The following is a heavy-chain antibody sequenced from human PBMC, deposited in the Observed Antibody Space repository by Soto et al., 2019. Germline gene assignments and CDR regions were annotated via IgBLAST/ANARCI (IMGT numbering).Heavy chain of an antibody. CDR2: IWYDGGTK. Sequence: GGSLRLSCAASGFTFYTYGMHWVRQVPGKGLQWVAVIWYDGGTKYYADSVRGRFTVSRDNSKNTLYLQMNSLRDEDTAVYYCARIDCTGNNCNPYYHYGMDVWGQGTTVT. D-gene: IGHD2-8*02. CDR1: GFTFYTYG. V-gene: IGHV3-33*01. J-gene: IGHJ6*02. CDR3: ARIDCTGNNCNPYYHYGMDV.